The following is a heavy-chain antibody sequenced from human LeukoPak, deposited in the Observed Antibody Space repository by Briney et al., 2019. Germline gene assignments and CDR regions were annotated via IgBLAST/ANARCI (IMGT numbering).Heavy chain of an antibody. V-gene: IGHV1-2*02. CDR2: INPNSGGT. Sequence: GASVKVSCKASGYTFTGYYMHWVRQAPGQGLEWMGWINPNSGGTNYAQKFQGRVTMTRDTSTSTVYMELSSLRSEDTAVYYCARGERDFDYWGQGTLVTVSS. J-gene: IGHJ4*02. CDR1: GYTFTGYY. CDR3: ARGERDFDY. D-gene: IGHD6-25*01.